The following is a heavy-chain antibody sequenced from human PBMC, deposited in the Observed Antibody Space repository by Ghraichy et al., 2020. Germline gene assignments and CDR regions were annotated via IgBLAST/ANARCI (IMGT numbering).Heavy chain of an antibody. CDR1: GGSISSYY. V-gene: IGHV4-59*01. CDR3: ARDRVAATLGNYYYYGMDV. D-gene: IGHD2-15*01. CDR2: IYYSGST. J-gene: IGHJ6*02. Sequence: SETLSLTCTVSGGSISSYYWSWIRQPPGKGLEWIGYIYYSGSTNYNPSLKSRVTISVDTSKNQFSLKLSSVTAADTAVYYCARDRVAATLGNYYYYGMDVGGQGTTVTVSS.